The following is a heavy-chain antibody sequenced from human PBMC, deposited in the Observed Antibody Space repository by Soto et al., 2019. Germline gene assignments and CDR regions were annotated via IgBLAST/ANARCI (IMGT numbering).Heavy chain of an antibody. Sequence: PGGSLRLSCAASGFTFSSYAMHWVRQAPGKGLEWVAVISYDGSNKYYADSVKGRFTISRDNSKNTLYLQMNSLRAEDTAIYYCARPGYCSRSDCSDFDYWGQGTQVTVSS. CDR2: ISYDGSNK. V-gene: IGHV3-30-3*01. D-gene: IGHD2-2*01. CDR3: ARPGYCSRSDCSDFDY. CDR1: GFTFSSYA. J-gene: IGHJ4*02.